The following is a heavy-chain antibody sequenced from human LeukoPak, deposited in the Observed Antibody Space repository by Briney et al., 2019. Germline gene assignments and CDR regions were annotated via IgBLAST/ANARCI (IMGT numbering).Heavy chain of an antibody. CDR2: IKQDGSEK. Sequence: PGGSLRLSCAASGFTFSSNWMSWDRQAPGKGLEWVANIKQDGSEKYYVDSVKGRFTISRDNAKNSLYLQMNSLRAEDTAVYYCARDLYCSGGSCHSGFDYWGQGTLVTVSS. CDR1: GFTFSSNW. J-gene: IGHJ4*02. CDR3: ARDLYCSGGSCHSGFDY. V-gene: IGHV3-7*05. D-gene: IGHD2-15*01.